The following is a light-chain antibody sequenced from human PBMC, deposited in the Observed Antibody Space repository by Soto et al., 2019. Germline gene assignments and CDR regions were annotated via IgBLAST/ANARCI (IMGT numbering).Light chain of an antibody. CDR1: SSNIGSNT. Sequence: QSVLTQAASASRTPRQRVSISCSGSSSNIGSNTVNWYQQLPGTAPKLLIYSNNQRPSGVPDRFPGSKSGTSASLAISGLQSEDEADYYCAAWDDSLNVFYVFGTGTKVTVL. CDR2: SNN. V-gene: IGLV1-44*01. J-gene: IGLJ1*01. CDR3: AAWDDSLNVFYV.